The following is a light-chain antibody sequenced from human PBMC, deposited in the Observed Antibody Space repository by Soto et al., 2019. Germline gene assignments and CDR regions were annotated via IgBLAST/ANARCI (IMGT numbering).Light chain of an antibody. Sequence: QSVMAQSPSVSAAPGQRVTISCSGSSSNIPDQFVSWYQQFPGKAPTLLIYNNTKRPSGVPDRFSATKSGTSATLDIPGLQTADEAVYYCAAWDIDLDGFVFGPGTKLTVL. CDR1: SSNIPDQF. CDR3: AAWDIDLDGFV. V-gene: IGLV1-51*01. J-gene: IGLJ1*01. CDR2: NNT.